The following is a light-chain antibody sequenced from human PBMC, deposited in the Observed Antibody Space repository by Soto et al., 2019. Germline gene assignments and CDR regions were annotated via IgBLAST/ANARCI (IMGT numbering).Light chain of an antibody. CDR3: QQYNSYS. CDR1: QSVSSY. V-gene: IGKV3D-15*01. CDR2: GAS. J-gene: IGKJ1*01. Sequence: EIVLTQSPATLSLSPGERATLSCRSSQSVSSYLAWYQQKPGQAPRLLIYGASTRATGIPDRFSGSGSGTDFTLTISSLQPEDFAVYYCQQYNSYSFGQGTKVDI.